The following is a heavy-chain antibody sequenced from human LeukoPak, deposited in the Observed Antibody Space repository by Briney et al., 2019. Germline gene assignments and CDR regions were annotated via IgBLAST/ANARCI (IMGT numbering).Heavy chain of an antibody. CDR3: ANDPSQTTMIVVVQFDY. D-gene: IGHD3-22*01. CDR1: GFTFSSYA. J-gene: IGHJ4*02. CDR2: ISGSGGST. Sequence: PGGSLRLSCAASGFTFSSYAMSWVRQAPGKGLEWVSAISGSGGSTYYADSVKGRFTISRDNSKNTLYLQMNSLRAEDTAVYYCANDPSQTTMIVVVQFDYWGQGTLVTVSS. V-gene: IGHV3-23*01.